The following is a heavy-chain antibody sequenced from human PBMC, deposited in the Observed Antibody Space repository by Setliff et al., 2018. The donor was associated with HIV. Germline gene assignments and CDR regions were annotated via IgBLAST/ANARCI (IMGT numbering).Heavy chain of an antibody. J-gene: IGHJ6*03. V-gene: IGHV3-9*01. Sequence: GGSLRLSCGGSGFNFNNYAMHWVRQSPGKGLEWVSGISWNSDIIGYADSAEGRFTISRDNARNYLYLLMNRLTAEDTASYYCVKDGSVSGRNYYYMDVWGKGTTVTVSS. CDR1: GFNFNNYA. CDR2: ISWNSDII. D-gene: IGHD6-19*01. CDR3: VKDGSVSGRNYYYMDV.